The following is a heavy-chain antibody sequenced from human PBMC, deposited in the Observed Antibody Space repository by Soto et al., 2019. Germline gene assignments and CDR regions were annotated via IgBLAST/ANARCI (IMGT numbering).Heavy chain of an antibody. Sequence: GGSLRLSCAASGFTFSSYSMNWVRQAPGKGLEWVSSISSSSSYIYYADSVKGRFTISRDNAKNSLYLQMNSLRAEDTAVYYCARERCSSTSCYKTTADYYYYYGMEVWGQGTTVTSP. CDR1: GFTFSSYS. V-gene: IGHV3-21*01. CDR2: ISSSSSYI. D-gene: IGHD2-2*02. J-gene: IGHJ6*02. CDR3: ARERCSSTSCYKTTADYYYYYGMEV.